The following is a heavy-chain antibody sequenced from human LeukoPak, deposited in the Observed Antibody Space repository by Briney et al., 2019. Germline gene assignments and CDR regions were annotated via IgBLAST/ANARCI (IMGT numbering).Heavy chain of an antibody. CDR2: IKQDGSEK. D-gene: IGHD3-22*01. CDR3: AREVPYDTSVYYQPFDY. V-gene: IGHV3-7*03. Sequence: PGGSLRLSCAASGFTFSSYWMSWVRQAPGKGLEWVANIKQDGSEKYYVDSVKGRFTISRDNAKNSLYLQMNSLRAEDTAVYFCAREVPYDTSVYYQPFDYWGQGTLVTVSS. CDR1: GFTFSSYW. J-gene: IGHJ4*02.